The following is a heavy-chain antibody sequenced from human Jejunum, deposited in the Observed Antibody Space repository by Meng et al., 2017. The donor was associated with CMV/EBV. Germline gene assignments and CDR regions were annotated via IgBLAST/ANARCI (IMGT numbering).Heavy chain of an antibody. CDR1: GFDFEDYT. CDR3: ATIGGLQAFDF. CDR2: ISWDGGDT. Sequence: PSGFDFEDYTMHLVRQAPGKSLEWVSLISWDGGDTLYADSVRGRFTISRDNSKNSLYLHMSSLRADDTAFYYCATIGGLQAFDFWGQGTMVTVSS. D-gene: IGHD3-16*01. J-gene: IGHJ3*01. V-gene: IGHV3-43*01.